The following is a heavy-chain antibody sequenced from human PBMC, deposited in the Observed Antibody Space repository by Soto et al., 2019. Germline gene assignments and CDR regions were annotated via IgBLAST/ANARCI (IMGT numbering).Heavy chain of an antibody. Sequence: ASVKVSCKASGYTFTVYYMHWVRQAPGQGLEWMGWINPNSGGTNYAQKFQGWVTMTRDTSISTAYMELSRLRSDDTAVYFCARDAWEGGNCRGHYYIYGMDFLGRGTTVTFSS. D-gene: IGHD2-15*01. CDR2: INPNSGGT. CDR1: GYTFTVYY. V-gene: IGHV1-2*04. J-gene: IGHJ6*02. CDR3: ARDAWEGGNCRGHYYIYGMDF.